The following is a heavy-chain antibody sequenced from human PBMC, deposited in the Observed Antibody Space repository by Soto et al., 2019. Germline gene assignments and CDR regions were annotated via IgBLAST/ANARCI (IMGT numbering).Heavy chain of an antibody. Sequence: QVHLVQSGAEVRKPGASVKVSRKASGYTFTTFHLHWVRLAPGQGLEWMGWINPDTGDSEYGQKCQGRVTLTRDTSMTTAYMELSSLTSDDTAIYFCARVRYGDFSFQYWGQGTPVSVSS. CDR2: INPDTGDS. V-gene: IGHV1-2*02. D-gene: IGHD4-17*01. CDR3: ARVRYGDFSFQY. CDR1: GYTFTTFH. J-gene: IGHJ4*02.